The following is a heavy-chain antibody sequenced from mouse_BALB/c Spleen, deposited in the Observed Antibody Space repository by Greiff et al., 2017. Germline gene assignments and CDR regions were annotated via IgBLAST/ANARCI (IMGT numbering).Heavy chain of an antibody. V-gene: IGHV5-4*02. CDR3: ARGYYYGRAMDY. Sequence: EVKLMESGGGLVKPGGSLKLSCAASGFTFSDYYMYWVRQTPEKRLEWVATISDGGSYTYYPDSVKGRFTISRDNAKNNLYLQMSSLKSEDTAMYYCARGYYYGRAMDYWGQGTSVTVSS. CDR1: GFTFSDYY. J-gene: IGHJ4*01. CDR2: ISDGGSYT. D-gene: IGHD1-1*01.